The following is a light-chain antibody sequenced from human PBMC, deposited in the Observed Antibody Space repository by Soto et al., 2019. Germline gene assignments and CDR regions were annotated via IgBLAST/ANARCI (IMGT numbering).Light chain of an antibody. J-gene: IGKJ1*01. CDR1: QSISSY. CDR2: AAS. V-gene: IGKV1-39*01. CDR3: QQYNSYSWT. Sequence: DIQMTQSASFMSESVGDRVIITCPASQSISSYLNWYQQKPGKAPKLLIYAASSLQSGVPSRFSGSGSGTEFTLTISSLQPDDFATYYCQQYNSYSWTFGQGTKVDI.